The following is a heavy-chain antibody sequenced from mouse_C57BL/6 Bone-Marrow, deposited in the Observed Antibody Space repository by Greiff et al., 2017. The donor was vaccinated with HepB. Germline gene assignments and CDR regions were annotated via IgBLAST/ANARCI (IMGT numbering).Heavy chain of an antibody. CDR2: IFPGSGST. CDR1: GYTFTDYY. CDR3: ARGLYYGCTHLDY. J-gene: IGHJ2*01. V-gene: IGHV1-75*01. D-gene: IGHD1-1*01. Sequence: QVQLQQSGPELVKPGASVKISCKASGYTFTDYYINWVKQRPGQGLEWIGWIFPGSGSTYYNEKFNGKVILTVDKSSCTAYLLLSSLTSEDSAVYFCARGLYYGCTHLDYCCQGTTLTVSS.